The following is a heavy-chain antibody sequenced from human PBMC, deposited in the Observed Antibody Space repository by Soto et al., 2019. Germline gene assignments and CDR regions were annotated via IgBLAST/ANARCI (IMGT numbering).Heavy chain of an antibody. CDR1: GGSFSGYY. J-gene: IGHJ4*02. Sequence: SETLSLTCAVHGGSFSGYYWDWIRQPPGKGLEWIGDIYYGGSTNYNPSLKSRVTISVDTSKNQFSLKLTSVTAADTAVYYCARDKITGLFDYWGQGTLVTVSS. CDR2: IYYGGST. CDR3: ARDKITGLFDY. D-gene: IGHD2-8*02. V-gene: IGHV4-34*01.